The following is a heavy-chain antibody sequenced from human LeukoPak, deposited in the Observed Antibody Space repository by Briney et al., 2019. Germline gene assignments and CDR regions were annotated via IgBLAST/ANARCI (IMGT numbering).Heavy chain of an antibody. CDR2: IYYSGST. D-gene: IGHD6-13*01. CDR1: GGSISSYY. Sequence: SETLSLTCTVSGGSISSYYWSWIRQPPGKGLEWIGYIYYSGSTNYNPSLKSRVTISVDTSKNQFSLKLSSVTAADTAVYYCASLRGRAAAGSSQNYYYYGMDVWGQGTTVTVSS. V-gene: IGHV4-59*08. CDR3: ASLRGRAAAGSSQNYYYYGMDV. J-gene: IGHJ6*02.